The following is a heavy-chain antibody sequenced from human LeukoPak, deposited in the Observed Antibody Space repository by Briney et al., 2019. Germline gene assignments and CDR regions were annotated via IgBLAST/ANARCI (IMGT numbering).Heavy chain of an antibody. D-gene: IGHD5-18*01. CDR1: GGTFSSYA. Sequence: SVKVSCKASGGTFSSYAISWVRQAPGQGLEWMGGIIPIFGTANYAQKFQGRVTITADESTSTAYMELSSLRSEDTAVYYSASPGGMRAMVTVEFHFDYWGQGTLVTVSS. J-gene: IGHJ4*02. CDR3: ASPGGMRAMVTVEFHFDY. V-gene: IGHV1-69*01. CDR2: IIPIFGTA.